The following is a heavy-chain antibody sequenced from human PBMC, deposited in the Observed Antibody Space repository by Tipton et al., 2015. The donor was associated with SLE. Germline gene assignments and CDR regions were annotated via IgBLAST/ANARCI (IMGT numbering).Heavy chain of an antibody. CDR1: GDSMTSNY. Sequence: GLVKPSETLSLTCTVSGDSMTSNYWSWIRQPAGKGLEWIGHIYFSGGTNYNPSLKSRVTISVDTSKNQFSLKLSSVTAADAAVYYCARGPRDFWSGYFFDYWGQGTLVTVSS. J-gene: IGHJ4*02. CDR3: ARGPRDFWSGYFFDY. V-gene: IGHV4-59*01. D-gene: IGHD3-3*01. CDR2: IYFSGGT.